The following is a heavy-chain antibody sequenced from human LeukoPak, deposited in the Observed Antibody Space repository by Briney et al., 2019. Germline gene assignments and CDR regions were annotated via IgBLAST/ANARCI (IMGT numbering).Heavy chain of an antibody. J-gene: IGHJ6*02. CDR2: INWNDGGT. V-gene: IGHV3-9*01. D-gene: IGHD1-26*01. CDR3: AKHMRATNTYSFFGLDV. CDR1: GFTFKDYG. Sequence: GRSLRLSCAASGFTFKDYGMHWVRQPPGKGLEWVSSINWNDGGTDYADSVKGRFTISRDNTKNSLYLQLSSLRAEDTALYYCAKHMRATNTYSFFGLDVWGQGTTVTVSS.